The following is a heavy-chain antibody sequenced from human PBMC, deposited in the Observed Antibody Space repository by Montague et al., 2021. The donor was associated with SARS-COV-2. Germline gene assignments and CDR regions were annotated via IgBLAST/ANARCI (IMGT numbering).Heavy chain of an antibody. D-gene: IGHD3-10*01. CDR1: GFTFSNYE. Sequence: SLRLSCAASGFTFSNYEMNWLRQAPGKGLEWALYISSSGSTIYYADSVKGRFTISRGNAQNSLYLQMNSLRAEDTGVHYCARDRGYGDFYYYGMDVWGQGTTVTVSS. J-gene: IGHJ6*02. CDR2: ISSSGSTI. V-gene: IGHV3-48*03. CDR3: ARDRGYGDFYYYGMDV.